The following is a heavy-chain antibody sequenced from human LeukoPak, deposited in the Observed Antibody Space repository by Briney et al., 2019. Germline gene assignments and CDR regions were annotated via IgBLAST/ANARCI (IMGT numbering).Heavy chain of an antibody. V-gene: IGHV3-23*01. Sequence: GGSLRLSCAASGFTFSSYAMSWVRQAAGKGLEWVSAISGSGGSTYYADSVKGRFTISRDNSKNTLYLQMNSLRAEDTAVYYCAKEIQPFELAAAGYYYYYGMDVWGQGTTVTVSS. CDR1: GFTFSSYA. CDR2: ISGSGGST. J-gene: IGHJ6*02. CDR3: AKEIQPFELAAAGYYYYYGMDV. D-gene: IGHD6-13*01.